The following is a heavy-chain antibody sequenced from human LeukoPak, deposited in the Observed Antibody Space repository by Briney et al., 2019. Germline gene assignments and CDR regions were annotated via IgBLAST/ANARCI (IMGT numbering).Heavy chain of an antibody. Sequence: GSSVKVSCKASGGTFSSYAISWVRQAPGQGLEWMGGIIPIFGTANYAQKFQGRVTMTRDTSTSTVYMELSSLRSEDTAVYYCARVPPYSSSYYFDYWGQGTLVTVSS. V-gene: IGHV1-69*05. CDR2: IIPIFGTA. CDR3: ARVPPYSSSYYFDY. D-gene: IGHD6-6*01. CDR1: GGTFSSYA. J-gene: IGHJ4*02.